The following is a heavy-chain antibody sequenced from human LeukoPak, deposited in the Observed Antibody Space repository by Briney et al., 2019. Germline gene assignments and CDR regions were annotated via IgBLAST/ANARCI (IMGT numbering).Heavy chain of an antibody. CDR1: GFILSSYG. J-gene: IGHJ5*02. D-gene: IGHD3-10*01. V-gene: IGHV3-30*18. CDR2: ISYDGSNK. CDR3: AKEAFGGENWFDP. Sequence: GGSLRLSCAASGFILSSYGMHWVRQAPGKGPEWVAFISYDGSNKYYADSVKGRFTISRDTSKNTVYLQMNSLRAEDTAVYYCAKEAFGGENWFDPWGQGTLVTVSS.